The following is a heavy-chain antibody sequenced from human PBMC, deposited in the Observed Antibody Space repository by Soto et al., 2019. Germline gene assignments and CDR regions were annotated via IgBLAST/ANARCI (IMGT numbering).Heavy chain of an antibody. J-gene: IGHJ4*02. CDR2: INHSGST. D-gene: IGHD3-10*01. CDR3: ARGAGFGEG. Sequence: SETLSLTCAVYGGSFSGYYWSWIRQPPGKGLEWIGEINHSGSTNYNPSLKSRVTISVDTSKNQFSLKLSSVTAADTAVYYCARGAGFGEGWGQGTLVTVSS. CDR1: GGSFSGYY. V-gene: IGHV4-34*01.